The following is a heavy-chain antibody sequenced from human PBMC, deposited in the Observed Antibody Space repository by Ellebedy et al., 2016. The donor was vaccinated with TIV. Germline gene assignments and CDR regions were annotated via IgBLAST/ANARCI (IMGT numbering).Heavy chain of an antibody. CDR2: IIPILGIA. D-gene: IGHD3-10*01. J-gene: IGHJ4*02. CDR3: ARGENYYGSGSYGNLGY. Sequence: SVKVSXXASGGTFSSYAISWVRQAPGQGLEWMGRIIPILGIANYAQKFQGRVTITADKSTSTAYMELSSLRSEDTAVYYCARGENYYGSGSYGNLGYWGQGTLVTVSS. CDR1: GGTFSSYA. V-gene: IGHV1-69*04.